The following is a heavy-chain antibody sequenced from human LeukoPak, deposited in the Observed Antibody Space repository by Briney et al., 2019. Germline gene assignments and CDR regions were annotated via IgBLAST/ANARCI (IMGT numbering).Heavy chain of an antibody. CDR3: ARDDGVGGPFDY. V-gene: IGHV3-66*01. CDR1: GFTVSTNY. J-gene: IGHJ4*02. CDR2: LHSGGST. Sequence: EGSLRLSCAVSGFTVSTNYMNWVRQAPGKGLEWVSVLHSGGSTYYADSVKGRFTISRDNSKNTLYLQMNSLRAEDTALYYCARDDGVGGPFDYWGQGTLVTVSS. D-gene: IGHD2-15*01.